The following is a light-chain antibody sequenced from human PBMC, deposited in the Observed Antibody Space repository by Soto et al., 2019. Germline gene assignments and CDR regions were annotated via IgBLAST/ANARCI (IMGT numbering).Light chain of an antibody. V-gene: IGKV3D-20*02. J-gene: IGKJ5*01. CDR1: QSVSSSY. CDR2: GAS. Sequence: EIVLTQSPGTLSLSPGERATLSCRAIQSVSSSYLAWYQQKPGQAPRLLIYGASSRATGIPDRFGGSRSGTEFTLTINNLEPEDFAVYYCQQRNVWPPITFGQGTRLEI. CDR3: QQRNVWPPIT.